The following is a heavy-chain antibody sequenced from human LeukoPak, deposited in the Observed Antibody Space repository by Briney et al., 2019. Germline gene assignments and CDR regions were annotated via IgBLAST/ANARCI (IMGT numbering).Heavy chain of an antibody. CDR1: GGSISSYY. J-gene: IGHJ4*02. CDR2: IYYSGST. D-gene: IGHD5-12*01. Sequence: PSETLSLTCTVSGGSISSYYWSWIRQPPGKGLEWIGYIYYSGSTNYNPSLKSRVTISVDTSKNQFSLKLGSVTAADTAVYYCARAEDIVATIFDYWGQGTLVTVSS. V-gene: IGHV4-59*01. CDR3: ARAEDIVATIFDY.